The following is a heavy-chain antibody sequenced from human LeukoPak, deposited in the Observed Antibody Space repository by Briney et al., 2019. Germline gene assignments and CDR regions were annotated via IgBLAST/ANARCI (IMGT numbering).Heavy chain of an antibody. CDR2: ISYDGSNK. Sequence: GGSLRLSCAASGFTFSSYAMHWVRQAPGKGLEWVAVISYDGSNKYYADSVKGRFTISRDNSKNTLYLQMNRLRAEDTAVYYCAHYYYGMDVWGQGTTVTVSS. CDR3: AHYYYGMDV. V-gene: IGHV3-30-3*01. CDR1: GFTFSSYA. J-gene: IGHJ6*02.